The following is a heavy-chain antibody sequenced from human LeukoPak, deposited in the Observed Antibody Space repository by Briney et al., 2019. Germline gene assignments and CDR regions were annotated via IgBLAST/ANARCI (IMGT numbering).Heavy chain of an antibody. CDR1: GFTFSTYA. CDR3: AREQSGTRGWYTVDY. D-gene: IGHD6-19*01. J-gene: IGHJ4*02. CDR2: IRPDGDRT. Sequence: GGSLRLSCAASGFTFSTYAITWVRQGPGKGLEWVSAIRPDGDRTYYANSVRGRFTFSRDNSKDTVYLQINGLRVEDTAVYYCAREQSGTRGWYTVDYWGRGTLVTVSS. V-gene: IGHV3-23*01.